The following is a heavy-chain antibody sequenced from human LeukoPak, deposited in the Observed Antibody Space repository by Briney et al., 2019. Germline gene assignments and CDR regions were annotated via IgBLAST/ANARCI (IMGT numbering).Heavy chain of an antibody. CDR3: ARDERYDSSGYPFDY. CDR2: ISSSSGYI. V-gene: IGHV3-21*04. CDR1: GFTFSSYN. Sequence: GGSLRLSCAASGFTFSSYNMNWVRQAPGKGLEWVSSISSSSGYIYYADSVMGRFTISRDNAKNSLYLQMNSLRAEDTAVYYCARDERYDSSGYPFDYWGQGTLGTVSS. D-gene: IGHD3-22*01. J-gene: IGHJ4*02.